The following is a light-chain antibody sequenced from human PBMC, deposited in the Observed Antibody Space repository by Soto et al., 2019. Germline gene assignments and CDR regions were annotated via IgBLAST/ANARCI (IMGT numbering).Light chain of an antibody. V-gene: IGKV3-15*01. CDR3: LQYNNWVPT. CDR1: QSVRSN. J-gene: IGKJ1*01. Sequence: EIVMTRSPATLSVSPGERATLSCRASQSVRSNLAWYQQKPGQAPRLLIYGASTRATGIPARFSGSGSGTEFTFTISSLQSEDFAVYYCLQYNNWVPTFGQGTKVDI. CDR2: GAS.